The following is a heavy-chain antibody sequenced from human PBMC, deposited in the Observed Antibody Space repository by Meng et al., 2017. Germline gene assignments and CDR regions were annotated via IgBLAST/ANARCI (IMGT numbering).Heavy chain of an antibody. CDR3: ARERLLSSRRSNDY. CDR1: GYSISSGYY. J-gene: IGHJ4*02. CDR2: IYHSEST. Sequence: SETLSLTCTVSGYSISSGYYWGWIRQPPGKGLEWIGSIYHSESTYYNPSLKSRVTISVDKSKNQFSLKLSSVTAADTAVYYCARERLLSSRRSNDYWGQGTLVTVSS. D-gene: IGHD2-15*01. V-gene: IGHV4-38-2*02.